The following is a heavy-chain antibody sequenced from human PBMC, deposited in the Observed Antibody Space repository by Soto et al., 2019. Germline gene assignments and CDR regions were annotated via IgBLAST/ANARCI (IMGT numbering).Heavy chain of an antibody. CDR3: AREAPITFGGVIAKSFDY. J-gene: IGHJ4*02. D-gene: IGHD3-16*02. V-gene: IGHV1-69*04. CDR2: IIPILGIA. CDR1: GRTFSSYT. Sequence: GASVKVSCKASGRTFSSYTISWVRQAPGQGPEWMGRIIPILGIANYAQKFQGRVTITADKSTSTAYMELSSLRSEDTAVYYCAREAPITFGGVIAKSFDYWGQGTLVTVSS.